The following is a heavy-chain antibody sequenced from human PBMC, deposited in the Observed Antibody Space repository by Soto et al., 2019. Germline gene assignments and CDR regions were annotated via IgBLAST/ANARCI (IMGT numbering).Heavy chain of an antibody. CDR3: ARTVGAAYYFDF. V-gene: IGHV4-4*07. CDR1: GDSITKYY. CDR2: IYTSGST. J-gene: IGHJ4*02. D-gene: IGHD1-26*01. Sequence: XETLSLPCNVSGDSITKYYWSWIRQPAGKGLEWIGRIYTSGSTNYNPSLKSRVTMSIDTSNNHFSLSLKSVTAADTAMYYCARTVGAAYYFDFWGKGARVT.